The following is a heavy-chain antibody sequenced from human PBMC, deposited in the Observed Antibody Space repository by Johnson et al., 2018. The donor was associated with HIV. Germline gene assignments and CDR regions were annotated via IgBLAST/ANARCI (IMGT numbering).Heavy chain of an antibody. Sequence: VQLVESGGGLVQPGRSLRLSCTASGFTFDDYAMRWVRQAPGKGLEWVGFIRSKAYGGTTAYAASVKGRFINSRDDSTSIAYLQMNSLKTEETAVYYCTRGRTMIVVKTAFDIWGKGTMV. J-gene: IGHJ3*02. CDR1: GFTFDDYA. CDR3: TRGRTMIVVKTAFDI. V-gene: IGHV3-49*04. D-gene: IGHD3-22*01. CDR2: IRSKAYGGTT.